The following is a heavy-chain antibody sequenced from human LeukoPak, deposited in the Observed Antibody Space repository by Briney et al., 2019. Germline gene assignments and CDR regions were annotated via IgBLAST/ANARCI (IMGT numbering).Heavy chain of an antibody. Sequence: SETLSLTCAVYGGSFSGYYWSWIRQPPGKGLEWIGYIYYSGSTNYNPSLKSRVTISVDTSKNQFSLKLSSVTAADTAVYYCASSLYGDYFFDYWGQGTLVTVSS. CDR1: GGSFSGYY. CDR2: IYYSGST. J-gene: IGHJ4*02. V-gene: IGHV4-59*01. D-gene: IGHD4-17*01. CDR3: ASSLYGDYFFDY.